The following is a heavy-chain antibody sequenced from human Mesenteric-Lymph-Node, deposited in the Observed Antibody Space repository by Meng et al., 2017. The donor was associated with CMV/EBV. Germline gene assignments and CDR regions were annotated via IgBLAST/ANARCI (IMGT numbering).Heavy chain of an antibody. J-gene: IGHJ4*02. CDR3: ARHEHYDFWSGYTAYFDY. Sequence: SETLSLTCTVSGGSISSGDYYWSWIRQPPGKGLEWIGYMYKNGSTYYNPSLKSRVTISVDTSKNQFSLKLSSVTAADTAVYYCARHEHYDFWSGYTAYFDYWGQGTLVTVSS. CDR1: GGSISSGDYY. CDR2: MYKNGST. V-gene: IGHV4-39*01. D-gene: IGHD3-3*01.